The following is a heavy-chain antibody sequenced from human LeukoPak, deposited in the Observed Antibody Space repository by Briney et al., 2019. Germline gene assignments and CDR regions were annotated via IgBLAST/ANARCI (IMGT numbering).Heavy chain of an antibody. V-gene: IGHV1-46*01. J-gene: IGHJ4*02. D-gene: IGHD3-22*01. CDR3: AREQDYYDSSGYLPDY. Sequence: ASVKVSCKASGYTFTSHYMHWVRQAPGQGLEWMGIINPSGGSTSYAQKFQGRVTMTRDTSTSTVYMELSSLRSEDTAVYYCAREQDYYDSSGYLPDYWGQGTLVTVSS. CDR1: GYTFTSHY. CDR2: INPSGGST.